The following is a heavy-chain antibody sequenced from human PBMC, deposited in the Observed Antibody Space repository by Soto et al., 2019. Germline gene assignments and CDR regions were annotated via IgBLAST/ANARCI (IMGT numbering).Heavy chain of an antibody. Sequence: SETLSLTCTVSGGSISSSSYYWGWIRQPPGKGLEWIGSIYYSGSTYYNPSLKSRVTISVDTSKNQFSLKLSSVTAADTAVYYCARRAAAGVFDYWGQGTLVPVAS. CDR3: ARRAAAGVFDY. J-gene: IGHJ4*02. D-gene: IGHD6-13*01. V-gene: IGHV4-39*01. CDR2: IYYSGST. CDR1: GGSISSSSYY.